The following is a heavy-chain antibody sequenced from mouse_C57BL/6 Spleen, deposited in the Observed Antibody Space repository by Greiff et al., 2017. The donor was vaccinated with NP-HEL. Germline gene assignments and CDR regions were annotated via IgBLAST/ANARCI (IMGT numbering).Heavy chain of an antibody. CDR2: IRNKANNHAT. V-gene: IGHV6-6*01. D-gene: IGHD1-1*01. CDR3: TRPGLLRSWFAY. J-gene: IGHJ3*01. CDR1: GFTFSDAW. Sequence: EVQGVESGGGLVQPGGSMKLSCAASGFTFSDAWMDWVRQSPEKGLEWVAEIRNKANNHATYYAESVKGRFTISRDDSKSSVYLQMNSLRAEDTCIDYCTRPGLLRSWFAYWGQGTLVTVSA.